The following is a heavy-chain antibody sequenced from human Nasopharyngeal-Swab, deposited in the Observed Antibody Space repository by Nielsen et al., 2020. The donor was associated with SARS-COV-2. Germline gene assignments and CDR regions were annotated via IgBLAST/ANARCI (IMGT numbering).Heavy chain of an antibody. CDR3: ARWGIVATGSYYYYGMDV. J-gene: IGHJ6*02. CDR2: IIPIFGTA. Sequence: WVRQAPGQGLEWMGGIIPIFGTANYAQKFQGRVTITADESTSTAYMELSSLRSEDTAVYYCARWGIVATGSYYYYGMDVWAKGPRSPSP. D-gene: IGHD5-12*01. V-gene: IGHV1-69*01.